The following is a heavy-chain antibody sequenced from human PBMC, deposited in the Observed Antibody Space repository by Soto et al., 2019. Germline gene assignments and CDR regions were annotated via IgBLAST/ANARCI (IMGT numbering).Heavy chain of an antibody. D-gene: IGHD6-13*01. CDR3: TTLKQYSSSWYPGVWIDP. CDR1: GFTFSNAW. V-gene: IGHV3-15*01. Sequence: LRLSCAASGFTFSNAWMSWVRQAPVKGLEWVGRIKSKTDGGTTDYAAPVNGRFTISRDDSKNTLYLQMNSLKTEDTAVYYCTTLKQYSSSWYPGVWIDPWGQGTLVTVSS. CDR2: IKSKTDGGTT. J-gene: IGHJ5*02.